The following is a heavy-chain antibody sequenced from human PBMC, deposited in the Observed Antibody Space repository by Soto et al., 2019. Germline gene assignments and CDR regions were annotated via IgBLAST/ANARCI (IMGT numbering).Heavy chain of an antibody. J-gene: IGHJ5*02. CDR1: GYAFTSSD. CDR3: ASGMSTT. D-gene: IGHD2-2*01. CDR2: MNPNSGHT. Sequence: QVQLVQSGAEVRKPGASVKVSCKASGYAFTSSDINWMRQATGQGLEWMGWMNPNSGHTNYAQKFQGRVTMTRNTSISTAYMKLTSLRSEDTAFYYCASGMSTTWGQGTLVTVSS. V-gene: IGHV1-8*01.